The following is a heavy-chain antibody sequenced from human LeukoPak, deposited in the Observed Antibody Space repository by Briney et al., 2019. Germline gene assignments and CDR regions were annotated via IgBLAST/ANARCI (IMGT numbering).Heavy chain of an antibody. CDR1: GGSFRGYY. V-gene: IGHV4-34*01. Sequence: PSETLSLTCAVYGGSFRGYYWTWIRQSPGTGLEWIGEINHRGSTNYNPSLKSRVTISVDTSKSQFSLKLSSVTAADTAVYYCARGDCSGGSCYLFDYWGQGALVTVSS. CDR2: INHRGST. D-gene: IGHD2-15*01. J-gene: IGHJ4*02. CDR3: ARGDCSGGSCYLFDY.